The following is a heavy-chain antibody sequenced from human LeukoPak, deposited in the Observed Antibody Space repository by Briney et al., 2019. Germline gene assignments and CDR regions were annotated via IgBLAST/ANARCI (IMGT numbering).Heavy chain of an antibody. V-gene: IGHV1-2*02. CDR1: GYTFTGYY. D-gene: IGHD1-20*01. CDR3: ARDMGYNWNLNWFDP. J-gene: IGHJ5*02. Sequence: ASVKVSCKASGYTFTGYYMHWVRRAPGQGLEWMGWINPNSGGTNYAQKFQGRVTMTRDTSISTAYMELSRLRSDDTAVYYCARDMGYNWNLNWFDPWGQGTLVTVSS. CDR2: INPNSGGT.